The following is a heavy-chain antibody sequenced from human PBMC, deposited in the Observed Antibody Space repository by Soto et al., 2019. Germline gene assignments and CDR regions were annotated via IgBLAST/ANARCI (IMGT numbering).Heavy chain of an antibody. D-gene: IGHD3-22*01. CDR3: ARGISMILAVQQDAPDSYFFDS. J-gene: IGHJ4*02. Sequence: PSETLSLTCAAYGGSFSGYYWSWIRQPPGKGLEWIGEINHSGNTNQNPSLKSRVTISVDTSKNQFSLKLKSVTAADTAVYYCARGISMILAVQQDAPDSYFFDSWGQGTLVTVSS. CDR1: GGSFSGYY. CDR2: INHSGNT. V-gene: IGHV4-34*01.